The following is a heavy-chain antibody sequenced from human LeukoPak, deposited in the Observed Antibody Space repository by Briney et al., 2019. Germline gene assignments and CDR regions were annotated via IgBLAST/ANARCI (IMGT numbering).Heavy chain of an antibody. CDR3: VRAPGSSWYKADY. D-gene: IGHD6-13*01. V-gene: IGHV3-53*01. J-gene: IGHJ4*02. CDR2: IYSGGST. CDR1: GFTVSSNY. Sequence: GGSLRLSCAASGFTVSSNYMSWVRQAPGKGLEWVSVIYSGGSTYYADSVKGRFTISRDNSKNTLYLQMNSLRAEDTAVYYCVRAPGSSWYKADYWGQGTLVTVSS.